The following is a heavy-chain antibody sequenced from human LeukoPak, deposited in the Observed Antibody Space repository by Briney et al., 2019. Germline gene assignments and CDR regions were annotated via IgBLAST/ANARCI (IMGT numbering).Heavy chain of an antibody. D-gene: IGHD2-21*01. V-gene: IGHV3-7*01. Sequence: GGSLRLSCAASGFIYSSFWMSWVRQAPGKGLEWVANIEPDGSGKNYVDSVRGRFTISRDNAKNSLYPQMNSVRVEDSAVYYCARSLWPEDYWGQGTLVTVSS. CDR1: GFIYSSFW. CDR3: ARSLWPEDY. CDR2: IEPDGSGK. J-gene: IGHJ4*02.